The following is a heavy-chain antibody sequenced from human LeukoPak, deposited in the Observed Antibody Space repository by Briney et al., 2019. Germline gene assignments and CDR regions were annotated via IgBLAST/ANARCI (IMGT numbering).Heavy chain of an antibody. CDR2: IGGSGFST. Sequence: GGSLRLSCAASGFIFSTHSINWVRQAPGKGLEWVSAIGGSGFSTSYADSVKGRFTISRDNSKNTVYLQMNSLRVEDTAVYYCAREANYGEDAFDIWGQGTMVTVSS. CDR3: AREANYGEDAFDI. V-gene: IGHV3-23*01. CDR1: GFIFSTHS. J-gene: IGHJ3*02. D-gene: IGHD5-24*01.